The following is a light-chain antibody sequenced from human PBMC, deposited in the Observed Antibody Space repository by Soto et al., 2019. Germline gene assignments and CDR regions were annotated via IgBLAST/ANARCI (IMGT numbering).Light chain of an antibody. CDR2: GAS. CDR3: QQYTSYPWT. J-gene: IGKJ1*01. V-gene: IGKV3D-15*01. CDR1: QYVSSS. Sequence: EIVMTQSPATLSVSPGERATLSCRASQYVSSSVAWYQQKPGQAPRLLIYGASSRATGIPDRFSGSGSGTDFTLTISSLQPDDFATYYCQQYTSYPWTFGQGTKVDIK.